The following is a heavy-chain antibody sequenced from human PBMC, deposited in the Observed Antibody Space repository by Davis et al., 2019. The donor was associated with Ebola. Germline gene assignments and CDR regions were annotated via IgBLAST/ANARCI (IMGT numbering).Heavy chain of an antibody. CDR3: TPDSGRGSYDLGYYYYMDV. CDR1: GFTFSSYA. Sequence: PGGSLRLSCAASGFTFSSYAMHWVRQAPGKGLEWVTVISYDGSNYSNADSVKGRFTISRDNSKNTLYLQMNSLRAEDTAVYYCTPDSGRGSYDLGYYYYMDVWGKGTTVTVSS. V-gene: IGHV3-30-3*01. J-gene: IGHJ6*03. CDR2: ISYDGSNY. D-gene: IGHD1-26*01.